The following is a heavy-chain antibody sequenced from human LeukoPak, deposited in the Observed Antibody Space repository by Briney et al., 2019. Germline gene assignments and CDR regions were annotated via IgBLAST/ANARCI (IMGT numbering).Heavy chain of an antibody. CDR3: ARGSGHGPYYYMDV. J-gene: IGHJ6*03. V-gene: IGHV1-46*01. Sequence: ASVKVSCKAFGYTFTSNYMHWVRQAPGQGPGWMGVISPSGGSTTYAQKFQGRVTLTRDMSTSTDYLELSSLRSEDTAVYYCARGSGHGPYYYMDVWGKGTTV. CDR1: GYTFTSNY. CDR2: ISPSGGST.